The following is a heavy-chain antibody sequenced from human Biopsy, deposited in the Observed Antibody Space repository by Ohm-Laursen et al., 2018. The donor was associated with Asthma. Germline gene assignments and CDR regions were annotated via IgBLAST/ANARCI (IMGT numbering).Heavy chain of an antibody. CDR1: GFMFTSFG. D-gene: IGHD5-12*01. V-gene: IGHV3-30*18. J-gene: IGHJ4*02. CDR3: AKRRGYSGHDNDY. CDR2: ISYDGNHK. Sequence: SLRLSRSSSGFMFTSFGMHWVRHAPGKGLEWVAVISYDGNHKFYEDSVKGRFTISRDNSKNTLYLQMNSLRTEDTAVYYCAKRRGYSGHDNDYWGQGTLVIVSS.